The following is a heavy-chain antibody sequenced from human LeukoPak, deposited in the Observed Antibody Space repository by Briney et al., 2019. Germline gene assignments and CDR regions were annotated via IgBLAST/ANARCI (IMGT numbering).Heavy chain of an antibody. J-gene: IGHJ6*03. CDR3: ARDRGYYYYYMDV. D-gene: IGHD3-10*01. V-gene: IGHV3-30-3*01. CDR1: GFTFSSYA. CDR2: ISYDGSNK. Sequence: PGGSLRLSCAASGFTFSSYAMHWVRQAPGKGLEWVAVISYDGSNKYYADSVKGRFTISRDNSKNTLYLQMNSLRAEDTAAYYCARDRGYYYYYMDVWGKGTTVTVSS.